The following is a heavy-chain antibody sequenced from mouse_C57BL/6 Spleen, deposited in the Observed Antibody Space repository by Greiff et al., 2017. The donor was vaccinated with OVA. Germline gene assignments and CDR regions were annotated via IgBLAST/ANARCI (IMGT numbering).Heavy chain of an antibody. V-gene: IGHV1-81*01. D-gene: IGHD2-4*01. CDR1: GYTFTSYG. CDR2: IYPRSGNT. Sequence: VQLQQSGAELARPGASVKLSCKASGYTFTSYGISWVKQRTGQGLEWIGEIYPRSGNTYYNEKFKGKATLTADKSANTAYMELRSLTSEDSAVYFCAKRYDYDDEAYAMDYWGQGTSVTVSS. CDR3: AKRYDYDDEAYAMDY. J-gene: IGHJ4*01.